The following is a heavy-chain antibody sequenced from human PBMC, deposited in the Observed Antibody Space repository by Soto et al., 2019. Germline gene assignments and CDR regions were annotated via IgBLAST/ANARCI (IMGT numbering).Heavy chain of an antibody. CDR3: GRDERRCSGGNCYPFDY. V-gene: IGHV1-8*01. CDR2: MNPNSGNT. Sequence: GASVKVSCKASGYTFPSYDIKWVRQATGQGLEWMGWMNPNSGNTGYAQKFQGRVTMTRNTYISTAYMELSSLRAEDTAVYYCGRDERRCSGGNCYPFDYWGQGALVTVSS. J-gene: IGHJ4*02. D-gene: IGHD2-15*01. CDR1: GYTFPSYD.